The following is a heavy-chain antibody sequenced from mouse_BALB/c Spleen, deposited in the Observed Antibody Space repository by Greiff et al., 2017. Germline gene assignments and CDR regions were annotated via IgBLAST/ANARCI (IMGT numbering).Heavy chain of an antibody. J-gene: IGHJ1*01. Sequence: EVHLVESGPGLVKPSQSLSLTCTVTGYSITSAYVWYWIRQFPGIKLEWRGYISSNGSTSYNPSLKSRIPITRDPSKNQFFLQLNSVTTEDTATYYGARTYKYGVDWYFDDWGAGTTVTVSS. V-gene: IGHV3-2*02. CDR1: GYSITSAYV. CDR3: ARTYKYGVDWYFDD. D-gene: IGHD2-14*01. CDR2: ISSNGST.